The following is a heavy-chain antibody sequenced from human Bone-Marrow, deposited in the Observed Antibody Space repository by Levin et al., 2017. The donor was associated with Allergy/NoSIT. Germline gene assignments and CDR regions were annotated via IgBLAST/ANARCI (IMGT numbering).Heavy chain of an antibody. CDR2: ISGSGGGT. V-gene: IGHV3-23*01. Sequence: ESLKISCAASGFTFSSYAMSWVRQAPGKGLEWVSTISGSGGGTYYADSVKGRFTISRDNSKNTLYLQMNSLRAEDTAVYYCAKDDGSGSYSDYWGQGTLVTVSS. J-gene: IGHJ4*02. CDR3: AKDDGSGSYSDY. D-gene: IGHD3-10*01. CDR1: GFTFSSYA.